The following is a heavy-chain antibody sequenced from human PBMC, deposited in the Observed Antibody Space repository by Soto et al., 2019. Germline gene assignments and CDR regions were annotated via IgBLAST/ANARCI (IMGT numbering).Heavy chain of an antibody. Sequence: PSETLCLTCTVSGDSISSGGYYWSWIRQHPGKGLEWIGYIYHSGTTYYNPSLKSRVTISVDTSKNQFSLTLPSVTAEDTAVYYGARHPERIAEIGWFDPWGQGTLVTVSS. J-gene: IGHJ5*02. V-gene: IGHV4-31*03. CDR1: GDSISSGGYY. D-gene: IGHD6-13*01. CDR2: IYHSGTT. CDR3: ARHPERIAEIGWFDP.